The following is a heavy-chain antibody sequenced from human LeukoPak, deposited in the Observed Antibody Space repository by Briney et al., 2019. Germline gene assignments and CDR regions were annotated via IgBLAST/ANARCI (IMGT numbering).Heavy chain of an antibody. CDR1: GGTFSSYA. CDR3: ARSGDYYDSSGYYYVDPPDY. J-gene: IGHJ4*02. V-gene: IGHV1-69*04. Sequence: ASVKVSCKASGGTFSSYAISWVRQAPGQGLEWMGRIIPILGIANYAQKFQGRVTITADKSTSTAYMELSGLRSEDTAVYYCARSGDYYDSSGYYYVDPPDYWGQGTLVTVSS. D-gene: IGHD3-22*01. CDR2: IIPILGIA.